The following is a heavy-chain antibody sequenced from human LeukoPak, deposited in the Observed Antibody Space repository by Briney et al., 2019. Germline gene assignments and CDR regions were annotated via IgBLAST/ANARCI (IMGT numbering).Heavy chain of an antibody. CDR2: ITTTADGEIT. CDR1: GFIFNSAW. V-gene: IGHV3-15*01. Sequence: TGGSLTLSCEGSGFIFNSAWMSWVRQAPGKGLEWVGRITTTADGEITDYGAPVRGRFTISRDDSKRTVYLQMNSLRVDDTALYYSARASGGWDLDYWGHGTLVIVSS. J-gene: IGHJ4*01. D-gene: IGHD1-26*01. CDR3: ARASGGWDLDY.